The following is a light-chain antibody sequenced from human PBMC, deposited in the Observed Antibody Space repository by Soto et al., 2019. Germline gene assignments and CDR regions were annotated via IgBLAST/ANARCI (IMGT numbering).Light chain of an antibody. Sequence: DIQMTQSPSSLSASVGDRVTITCRASQSISSYLNWYQQKPGKAPKLLIYAASSLQSGVPSRFIGGGSVTDFSLTISSLQPEDFATYYCQQSYSTPRTFGQGNKVEIK. V-gene: IGKV1-39*01. J-gene: IGKJ1*01. CDR3: QQSYSTPRT. CDR2: AAS. CDR1: QSISSY.